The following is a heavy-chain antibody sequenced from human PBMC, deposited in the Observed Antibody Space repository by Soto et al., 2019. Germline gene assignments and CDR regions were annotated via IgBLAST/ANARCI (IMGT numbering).Heavy chain of an antibody. Sequence: QVQLVESGGGVVQPGRSLRLSCVASGFTFSSYAMHWVRQAPGKGLEWVAVISYDGSNKYYADSVKGRFTISRDNSKNTLYLQMNSLRAEDTAVYYCASSNYDYGGNPLRYWGQGTLVTVSS. CDR1: GFTFSSYA. J-gene: IGHJ4*02. CDR2: ISYDGSNK. V-gene: IGHV3-30-3*01. CDR3: ASSNYDYGGNPLRY. D-gene: IGHD4-17*01.